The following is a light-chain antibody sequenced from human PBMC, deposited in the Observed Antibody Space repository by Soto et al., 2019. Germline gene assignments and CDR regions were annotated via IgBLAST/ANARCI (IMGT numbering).Light chain of an antibody. J-gene: IGLJ2*01. CDR2: DVT. V-gene: IGLV2-8*01. Sequence: QSALTQPPSASGSPGQSVTISCTGTSSDVGGYNSVSWYQQHPGRAPKLLIYDVTKRPSGVPDHFSGSKSGDTASLTVSGLQAEDEADYYCSSYAGSNNWVFGGGTKLTVL. CDR3: SSYAGSNNWV. CDR1: SSDVGGYNS.